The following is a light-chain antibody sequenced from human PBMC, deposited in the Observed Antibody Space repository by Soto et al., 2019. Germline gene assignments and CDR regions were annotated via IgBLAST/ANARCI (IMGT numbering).Light chain of an antibody. CDR1: QNVNTN. Sequence: EIVMTQSPATLSVSPGERATLSCRASQNVNTNLAWYQQKPGQAPRLLIYGSSTRATGIPARFSGSGSGTDFTLTSSTMQSEDVAVYYCQQYNDWPPFTFGHGTRVDIK. V-gene: IGKV3-15*01. CDR2: GSS. CDR3: QQYNDWPPFT. J-gene: IGKJ3*01.